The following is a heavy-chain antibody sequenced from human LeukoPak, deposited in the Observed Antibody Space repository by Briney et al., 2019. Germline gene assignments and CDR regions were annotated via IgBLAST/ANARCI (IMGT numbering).Heavy chain of an antibody. CDR2: ISSSSSYI. CDR1: GFTFSSYS. D-gene: IGHD1-1*01. CDR3: ARDPISTTYY. V-gene: IGHV3-21*04. Sequence: GGSLRLSCAAFGFTFSSYSMNWVRQAPGKGLEWVSSISSSSSYIYYADSVRGRFTISRDNSKNTLYLQMNSLRAEDTAVYYCARDPISTTYYWGQGTLVTVSS. J-gene: IGHJ4*02.